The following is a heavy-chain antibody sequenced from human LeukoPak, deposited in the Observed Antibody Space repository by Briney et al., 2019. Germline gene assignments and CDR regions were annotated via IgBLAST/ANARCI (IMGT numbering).Heavy chain of an antibody. D-gene: IGHD3-16*02. CDR1: GFTFSSYS. V-gene: IGHV3-48*02. CDR3: ARDSYDYVWGSYRDAFDI. J-gene: IGHJ3*02. CDR2: ISSSSSTI. Sequence: GGSLRLSCAASGFTFSSYSMNWVRQAPGKGLEWVSYISSSSSTIYYADSVKGRFTISRDNAKNSLYLRMNSLRDEDTAVYYCARDSYDYVWGSYRDAFDIWGQGTMVTVSS.